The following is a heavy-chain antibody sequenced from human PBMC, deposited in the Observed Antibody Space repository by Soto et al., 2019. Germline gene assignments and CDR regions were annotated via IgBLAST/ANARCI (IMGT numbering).Heavy chain of an antibody. V-gene: IGHV3-23*01. CDR1: GGIFPGYG. Sequence: WGCLGLSCAVPGGIFPGYGVHWVRQAPGKGLEWVSAISGSGGSTYYADSVKGRFTISRDNSKNTLYLQMNSLRAEDTAVYYCVKDWRERVAKAEYFLYWGQGTLVTVSS. D-gene: IGHD1-26*01. CDR3: VKDWRERVAKAEYFLY. J-gene: IGHJ4*02. CDR2: ISGSGGST.